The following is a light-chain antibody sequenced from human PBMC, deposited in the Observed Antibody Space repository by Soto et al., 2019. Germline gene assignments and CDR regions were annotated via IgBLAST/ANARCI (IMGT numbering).Light chain of an antibody. V-gene: IGKV3-20*01. CDR2: GAS. J-gene: IGKJ1*01. CDR3: QQYRSSPVT. CDR1: QSVSSSY. Sequence: EIVLTQSPGTLSLSPGERATLSCRASQSVSSSYLAWYQQKPGQAPRLLISGASSRATGIPDRFSGSGSGTDVTLTISRLEPEDFAVYYCQQYRSSPVTFGQGTKVEIK.